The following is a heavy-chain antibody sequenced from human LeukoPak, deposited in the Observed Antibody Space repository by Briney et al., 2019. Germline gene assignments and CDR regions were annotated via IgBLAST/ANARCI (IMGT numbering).Heavy chain of an antibody. D-gene: IGHD2-2*02. V-gene: IGHV1-69*05. Sequence: SVKVSCKASGGTFSSSAISWVRQAPGQGLEWMGGIIPIFGTANYAQKFQGRVTITTDESTSTAYMELSSLRSEDTAVYYCARDRYCSSTSCYRGSFDYWGQGTLVTVSS. CDR3: ARDRYCSSTSCYRGSFDY. CDR1: GGTFSSSA. CDR2: IIPIFGTA. J-gene: IGHJ4*02.